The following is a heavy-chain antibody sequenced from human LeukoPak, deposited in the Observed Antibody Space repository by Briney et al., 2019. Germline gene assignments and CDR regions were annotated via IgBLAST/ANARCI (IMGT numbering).Heavy chain of an antibody. CDR3: ARAPQGIAVAGTAY. CDR1: GFTFSSYS. J-gene: IGHJ4*02. D-gene: IGHD6-19*01. Sequence: GGSLRLSCAASGFTFSSYSVNWVRQAPGKGLEWVSYISSSSSTIYYADSVKGRFTISRDNAKNSLYLQMNSLRDEDTAVYYCARAPQGIAVAGTAYWGQGTLVTVSS. CDR2: ISSSSSTI. V-gene: IGHV3-48*02.